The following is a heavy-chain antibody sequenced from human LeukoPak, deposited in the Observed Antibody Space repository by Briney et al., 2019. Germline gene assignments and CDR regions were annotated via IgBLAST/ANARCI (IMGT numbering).Heavy chain of an antibody. CDR3: TTGQWLVRGSPYYYYGMDV. V-gene: IGHV3-15*01. J-gene: IGHJ6*02. CDR1: GFAFSDAW. D-gene: IGHD6-19*01. Sequence: GGSLRLSCAASGFAFSDAWMSWVRQAPGKGLEWVGRIKSKTDGGSTDYAAPVKGRFTISRDDSESTLYLRMNSLKTEDTAVYYCTTGQWLVRGSPYYYYGMDVWGQGTTVTVSS. CDR2: IKSKTDGGST.